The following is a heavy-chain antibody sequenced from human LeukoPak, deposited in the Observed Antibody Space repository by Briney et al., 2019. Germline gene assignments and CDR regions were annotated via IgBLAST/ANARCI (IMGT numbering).Heavy chain of an antibody. CDR2: IYTSGST. CDR1: GGSISSGSYY. J-gene: IGHJ6*03. D-gene: IGHD3-22*01. V-gene: IGHV4-61*02. CDR3: ARVPTPSRSSGYYYGRLGYYYYYMDV. Sequence: PSQTLSLTCTVSGGSISSGSYYWSWIRQPAGKGLEWIGRIYTSGSTNYNPSLKSRVTISVDTSKNQFSLKLSSVTAADTAVYYCARVPTPSRSSGYYYGRLGYYYYYMDVWGKGTTVTVSS.